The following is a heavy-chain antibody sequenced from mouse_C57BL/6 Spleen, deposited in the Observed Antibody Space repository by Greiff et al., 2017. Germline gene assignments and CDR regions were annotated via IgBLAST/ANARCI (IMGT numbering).Heavy chain of an antibody. V-gene: IGHV1-81*01. CDR1: GYTFTSYG. Sequence: QVQLQQSGAELVRPGASVKLSCKASGYTFTSYGISWVKQRPGQGLEWIGEIYPRSGNTYYNEKFKGKATLTADKSSSTAYMELRSLTSEDSAVYFCARWITTVVATNFDVWGTGTTVTVSS. CDR2: IYPRSGNT. D-gene: IGHD1-1*01. CDR3: ARWITTVVATNFDV. J-gene: IGHJ1*03.